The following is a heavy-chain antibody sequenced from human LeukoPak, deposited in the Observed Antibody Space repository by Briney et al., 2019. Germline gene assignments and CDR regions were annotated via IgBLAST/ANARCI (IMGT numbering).Heavy chain of an antibody. V-gene: IGHV3-9*01. D-gene: IGHD3-22*01. Sequence: GRSLRLSCAASGFTFDDYVMHWVRQAPGKGLEWVSGISWNGGSVGYADSVKGRFTISRDNAKNSLYLQMNSLRAEDTAVYYCARDRSYYDSSGYYYHHPYFDYWGQGTLVTVSS. CDR2: ISWNGGSV. CDR1: GFTFDDYV. CDR3: ARDRSYYDSSGYYYHHPYFDY. J-gene: IGHJ4*02.